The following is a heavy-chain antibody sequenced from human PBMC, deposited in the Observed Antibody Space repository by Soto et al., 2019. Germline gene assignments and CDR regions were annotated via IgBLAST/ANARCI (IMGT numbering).Heavy chain of an antibody. CDR1: GYSFTSYW. V-gene: IGHV5-51*01. CDR3: ARTPGPKVAASLEYYYFSGMDV. J-gene: IGHJ6*02. D-gene: IGHD2-15*01. Sequence: PGESLKISCEASGYSFTSYWIGWVRQMPGKGLEWMGIIHPGDSDTKYSPSFQGQVTISVDKSITTAYLQWSSLKASDTAMYYCARTPGPKVAASLEYYYFSGMDVWGQGTTVTVSS. CDR2: IHPGDSDT.